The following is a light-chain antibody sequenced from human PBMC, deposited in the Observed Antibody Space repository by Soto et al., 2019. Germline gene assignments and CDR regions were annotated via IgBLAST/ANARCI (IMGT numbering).Light chain of an antibody. CDR2: GAS. CDR1: QSVSSTY. Sequence: EIVLTQSPGTLSLSPGERATLSCRVSQSVSSTYLAWYQQKPGQAPRLLISGASSRATGIPDRFSGSGSGTEFTLIISRLEQADDAVYYCHHYGSSPPLTFGQGTKLEIK. V-gene: IGKV3-20*01. J-gene: IGKJ2*01. CDR3: HHYGSSPPLT.